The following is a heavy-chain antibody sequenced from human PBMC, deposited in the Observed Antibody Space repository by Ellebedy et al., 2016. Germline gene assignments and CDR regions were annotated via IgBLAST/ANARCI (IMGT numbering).Heavy chain of an antibody. V-gene: IGHV4-34*01. CDR3: ARPKRGYSYGYDYYGMDV. Sequence: SETLSLTCAVYGGSFSGYYWSWIRQPPGKGLEWIGEINHSGSTNYNPSLKSRVTISVDTSKNQFSLKLSTVTAADTAVYYCARPKRGYSYGYDYYGMDVWGQGTTVTVSS. J-gene: IGHJ6*02. CDR1: GGSFSGYY. CDR2: INHSGST. D-gene: IGHD5-18*01.